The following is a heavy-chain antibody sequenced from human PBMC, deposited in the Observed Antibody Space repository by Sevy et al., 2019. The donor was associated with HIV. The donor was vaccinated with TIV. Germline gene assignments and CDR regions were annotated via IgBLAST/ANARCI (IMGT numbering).Heavy chain of an antibody. D-gene: IGHD5-18*01. V-gene: IGHV1-2*02. J-gene: IGHJ4*02. Sequence: ASVKVSCKASGYTFTGYYMHWVRQAPGQGLEWMGWINPNSGGTNYAQKFQGRVTMTRDTSISTAYMELSRLRSDDTAVYYCARDVDTAMVAGGYFDYWGQGTLVTVSS. CDR2: INPNSGGT. CDR1: GYTFTGYY. CDR3: ARDVDTAMVAGGYFDY.